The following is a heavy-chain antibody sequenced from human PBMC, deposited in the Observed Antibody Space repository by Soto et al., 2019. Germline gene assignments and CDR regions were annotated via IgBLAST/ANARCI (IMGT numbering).Heavy chain of an antibody. CDR3: ARGQRFSDWFDP. J-gene: IGHJ5*02. CDR2: IYSSGNT. Sequence: SETLSLACRVSVGTSSGYYWTWIRQPAGKGLEWIGRIYSSGNTKYNPSLQSRVTMSLDTSNNQFSLRLTSVTAADTAVYYCARGQRFSDWFDPWGQGTLVTVSS. D-gene: IGHD3-3*01. CDR1: VGTSSGYY. V-gene: IGHV4-4*07.